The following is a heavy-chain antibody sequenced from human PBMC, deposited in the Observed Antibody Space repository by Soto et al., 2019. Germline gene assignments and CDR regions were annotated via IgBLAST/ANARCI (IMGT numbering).Heavy chain of an antibody. D-gene: IGHD4-4*01. CDR2: IFSSDKK. J-gene: IGHJ6*02. CDR1: GFSLNNAAMG. V-gene: IGHV2-26*01. Sequence: QVTLKESGPVLVKPTETLTLTCTVSGFSLNNAAMGVSWIRQPPGKALEWLAHIFSSDKKTYSTSLKSRLTISKDTSKSQVVLTMTNTDPVDTGTYFCARINSPTHYFYYGMDVWGLGTTVTVSS. CDR3: ARINSPTHYFYYGMDV.